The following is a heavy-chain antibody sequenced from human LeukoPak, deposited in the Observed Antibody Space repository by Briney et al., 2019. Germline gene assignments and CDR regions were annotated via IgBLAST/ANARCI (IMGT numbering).Heavy chain of an antibody. Sequence: GGSLRLSCTASGFTFRSYWMSWVRQAPGKGLEWVANINQHGSEKYYVDSVKGRLTISRDNAKNSLFLQLNSLRAEDTAVYYCARNVDAFDSWGQGTMVTVSS. CDR2: INQHGSEK. CDR3: ARNVDAFDS. J-gene: IGHJ3*02. V-gene: IGHV3-7*01. CDR1: GFTFRSYW.